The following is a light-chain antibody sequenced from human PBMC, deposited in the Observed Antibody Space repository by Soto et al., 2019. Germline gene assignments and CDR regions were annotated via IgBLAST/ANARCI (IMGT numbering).Light chain of an antibody. Sequence: DIVVTPSPLTLPVTPGETASISCRSSQSLLHSNGYNYLDWYLQKPGQSPQLLIYLGSNRASGVPDRFSGSGSGTDFTLKISRVEAEDVGVYYCVQALQSPPWTFGQGTKV. CDR3: VQALQSPPWT. J-gene: IGKJ1*01. CDR2: LGS. CDR1: QSLLHSNGYNY. V-gene: IGKV2-28*01.